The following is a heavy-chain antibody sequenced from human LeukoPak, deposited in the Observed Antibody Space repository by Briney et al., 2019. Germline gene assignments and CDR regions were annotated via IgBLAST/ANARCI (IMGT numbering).Heavy chain of an antibody. CDR1: GGSISSYY. CDR2: IYYSGST. V-gene: IGHV4-59*01. Sequence: SETLSLTCTVSGGSISSYYWSWIRQPPGKGLEWIGYIYYSGSTNYNPSLKSRVTISVDTSKNQFSLKLSSVTAADTAVYYCARDHEDYDILTAYYNRAFDIWGQGTMVTVSS. CDR3: ARDHEDYDILTAYYNRAFDI. J-gene: IGHJ3*02. D-gene: IGHD3-9*01.